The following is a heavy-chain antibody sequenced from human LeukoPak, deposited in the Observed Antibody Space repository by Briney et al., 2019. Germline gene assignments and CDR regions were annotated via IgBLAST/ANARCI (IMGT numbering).Heavy chain of an antibody. V-gene: IGHV4-30-4*08. CDR3: ARVWYYYDSSGDPDLGAFDI. CDR1: GGSISSGDYY. D-gene: IGHD3-22*01. Sequence: SETLSLTYTVSGGSISSGDYYWSWIRQPPGKGLEWIGYIYYSGGTYYNPSLKSRVTISVDTSKNQFSLKLSSVTAADTAVYYCARVWYYYDSSGDPDLGAFDIWGQGTMVTVSS. J-gene: IGHJ3*02. CDR2: IYYSGGT.